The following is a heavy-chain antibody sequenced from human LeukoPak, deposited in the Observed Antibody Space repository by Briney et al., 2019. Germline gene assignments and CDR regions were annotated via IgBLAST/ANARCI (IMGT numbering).Heavy chain of an antibody. CDR2: IYHSGST. D-gene: IGHD3-3*01. J-gene: IGHJ4*02. V-gene: IGHV4-4*02. CDR1: GGSISSSNW. Sequence: PSETLSLTCAVSGGSISSSNWWSWVRQPPGKGLEWIGEIYHSGSTNYNPSLKSRVTISADKSKNQFSLKLSSVTAADTAVYYCARVASSPYYDFWSGYHYCRYFDYWGQGTLVTVSS. CDR3: ARVASSPYYDFWSGYHYCRYFDY.